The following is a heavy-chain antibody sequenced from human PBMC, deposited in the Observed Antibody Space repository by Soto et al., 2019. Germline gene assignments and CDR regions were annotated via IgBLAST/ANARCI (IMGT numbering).Heavy chain of an antibody. V-gene: IGHV1-24*01. Sequence: ASVKVSCKVSGYTLTELSMHWVRQAPGKGLEWMGGFDPEDGETIYAQKFQGRVTMTEDTSTDTAYMELSSLRSEDTAVRYCATSACSSTSCYLGWFDPWGQGTLVTVSS. CDR3: ATSACSSTSCYLGWFDP. D-gene: IGHD2-2*01. J-gene: IGHJ5*02. CDR1: GYTLTELS. CDR2: FDPEDGET.